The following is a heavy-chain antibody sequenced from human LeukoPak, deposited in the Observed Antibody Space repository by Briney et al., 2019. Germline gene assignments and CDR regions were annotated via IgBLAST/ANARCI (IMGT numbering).Heavy chain of an antibody. J-gene: IGHJ4*02. CDR1: GYTFTSYG. CDR3: ARDLGPPRGYSYGPPDY. Sequence: ASVKVSCKASGYTFTSYGISWVRQAPGQGLEWMGWISAYNGNTNYAQELQGRVTMTTDPSTSTAYMELRSLRSDDTAVYYCARDLGPPRGYSYGPPDYWGQGTLVTVSS. D-gene: IGHD5-18*01. CDR2: ISAYNGNT. V-gene: IGHV1-18*01.